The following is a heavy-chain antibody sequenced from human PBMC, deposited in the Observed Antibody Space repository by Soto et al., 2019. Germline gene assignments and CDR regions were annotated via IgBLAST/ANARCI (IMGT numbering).Heavy chain of an antibody. J-gene: IGHJ3*02. CDR2: ISSSSSTI. CDR1: GFTFSSYS. D-gene: IGHD2-15*01. CDR3: ARDGGYCSGGSCYSDAFDI. Sequence: HPGGSLRLSCAASGFTFSSYSMNWVRQAPGKGLEWVSYISSSSSTIYYADSVKGRFTISRDNAKNSLYLQMNSLRAEDTAVYYSARDGGYCSGGSCYSDAFDIWGQGTMVTVSS. V-gene: IGHV3-48*01.